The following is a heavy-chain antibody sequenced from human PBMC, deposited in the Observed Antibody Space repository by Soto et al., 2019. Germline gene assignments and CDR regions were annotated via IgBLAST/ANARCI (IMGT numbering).Heavy chain of an antibody. D-gene: IGHD6-19*01. J-gene: IGHJ5*02. CDR1: TESLXGYY. Sequence: SETLSLTCAVSTESLXGYYWTWIRQSPGKGLEWIGEISQSGFTNYNPSLESRVTLSVDTSKSEFSLHLTSMTAADTALYYCARGLFSSGWYSYFDPWGQGTPVTVSS. CDR2: ISQSGFT. V-gene: IGHV4-34*01. CDR3: ARGLFSSGWYSYFDP.